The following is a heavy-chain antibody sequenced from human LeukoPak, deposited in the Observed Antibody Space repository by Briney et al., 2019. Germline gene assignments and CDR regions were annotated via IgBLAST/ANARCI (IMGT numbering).Heavy chain of an antibody. CDR1: GYTFTGYY. J-gene: IGHJ6*02. V-gene: IGHV1-2*02. D-gene: IGHD6-6*01. CDR3: AREGIAARPRYYYGMDV. Sequence: ASVRVSCKASGYTFTGYYMHWVRQAPGQGLEWMGWINPNSGGTNYAQKFQGRVTMTRDTSMSTAYMELSRLRSDDTAVYYCAREGIAARPRYYYGMDVWGQGTTVTVS. CDR2: INPNSGGT.